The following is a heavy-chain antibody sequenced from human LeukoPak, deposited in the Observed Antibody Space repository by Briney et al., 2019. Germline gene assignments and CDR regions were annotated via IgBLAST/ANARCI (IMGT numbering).Heavy chain of an antibody. CDR2: IFYSGTT. D-gene: IGHD3-10*01. V-gene: IGHV4-59*12. J-gene: IGHJ5*02. Sequence: SETLSLTCTVSGGSISSYYWSWIRQPPGKGLEWIGFIFYSGTTNYNPSLKSRVTMSVDTSKNQFSLKLSSVTAADTAVYYCARDSVLLWFGESTNWFDPWGQGTLVTVSS. CDR3: ARDSVLLWFGESTNWFDP. CDR1: GGSISSYY.